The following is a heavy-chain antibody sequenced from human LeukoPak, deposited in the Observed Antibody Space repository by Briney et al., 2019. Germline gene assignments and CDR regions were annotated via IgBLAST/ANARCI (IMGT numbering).Heavy chain of an antibody. CDR2: IKEDGSQK. CDR3: AKGYDEDY. V-gene: IGHV3-7*03. Sequence: GGSLRLSCAASGFTFSDYWMSWVRQSPGKGLEWVANIKEDGSQKYYVDSVRGRFTISRDNSKNTLYLQMNSLRAEDTAVYYCAKGYDEDYWGQGTLVTVSS. D-gene: IGHD3-3*01. CDR1: GFTFSDYW. J-gene: IGHJ4*02.